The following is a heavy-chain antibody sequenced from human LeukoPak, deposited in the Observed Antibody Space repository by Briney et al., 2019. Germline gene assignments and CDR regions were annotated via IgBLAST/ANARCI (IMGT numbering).Heavy chain of an antibody. D-gene: IGHD6-13*01. V-gene: IGHV4-39*01. CDR2: IYYSGST. CDR3: ARRLRLAGTVYY. CDR1: GGSISSSSYY. J-gene: IGHJ4*02. Sequence: SETLSLTCTVSGGSISSSSYYWGWIRQPPGKGLEWIGSIYYSGSTYYNPSLKSRVTISVDTSKNQFSLKLSSVTAADTAVYYCARRLRLAGTVYYWGQGTLVTVSS.